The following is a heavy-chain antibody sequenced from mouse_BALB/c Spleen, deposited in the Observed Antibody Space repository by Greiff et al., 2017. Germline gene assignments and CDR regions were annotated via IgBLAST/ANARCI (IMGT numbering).Heavy chain of an antibody. J-gene: IGHJ2*01. V-gene: IGHV1-7*01. Sequence: VQLQQSGAELAKPGASVKMSCKASGYTFTSYWMHWVKQRPGQGLEWIGYINPSTGYTEYNQKFKDKATLTADKSSSTAYMQLSSLTSEDSAVYYCAHYYGYGYFDYWGQGTTLTVSS. CDR3: AHYYGYGYFDY. CDR1: GYTFTSYW. D-gene: IGHD1-2*01. CDR2: INPSTGYT.